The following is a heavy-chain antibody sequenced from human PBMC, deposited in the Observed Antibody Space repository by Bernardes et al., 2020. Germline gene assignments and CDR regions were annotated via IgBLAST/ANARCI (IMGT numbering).Heavy chain of an antibody. CDR2: IKQDGSEK. D-gene: IGHD2-21*02. Sequence: GGSLRLSCAASGFTFSSYWMSWVRQAPGKGLEWVANIKQDGSEKYYVDSVKGRFTISRDNAKNSLYLQMNSLRAEDTAVYYCARDGPVGGDYGRWFDPWGQGTLVTVSS. V-gene: IGHV3-7*03. CDR1: GFTFSSYW. J-gene: IGHJ5*02. CDR3: ARDGPVGGDYGRWFDP.